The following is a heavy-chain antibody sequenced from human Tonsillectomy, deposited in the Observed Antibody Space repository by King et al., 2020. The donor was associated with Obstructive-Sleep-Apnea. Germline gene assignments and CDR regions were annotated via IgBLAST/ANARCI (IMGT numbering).Heavy chain of an antibody. D-gene: IGHD6-13*01. V-gene: IGHV3-23*04. Sequence: VQLVESGGGLVQPGGSLRLSCAASGFTFSMHAMSWVRQAPGKGLEWVSGISGSGGSTYYADSVKGRFTISRDNSKNTLYLQMNSLRAEDTAVYYCAKGSYVGSSWIDPVFDYWGQGTLVTVSS. CDR1: GFTFSMHA. CDR2: ISGSGGST. J-gene: IGHJ4*02. CDR3: AKGSYVGSSWIDPVFDY.